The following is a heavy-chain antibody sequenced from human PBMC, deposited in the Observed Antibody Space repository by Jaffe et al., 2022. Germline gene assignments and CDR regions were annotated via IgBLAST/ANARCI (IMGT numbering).Heavy chain of an antibody. D-gene: IGHD3-16*01. V-gene: IGHV2-5*01. J-gene: IGHJ5*02. CDR1: GFSLSTRGVG. CDR2: IYWNDER. CDR3: AHRRNRNYCDSRGCDNNYFDP. Sequence: QITLKESGPTLVKPTQTLTLTCTFSGFSLSTRGVGVGWIRQPPGKALEWLALIYWNDERTYSPSLQSRLTITKDTSKNQVVLTMTNMDPVDTATYYCAHRRNRNYCDSRGCDNNYFDPWGQGTLVTVSS.